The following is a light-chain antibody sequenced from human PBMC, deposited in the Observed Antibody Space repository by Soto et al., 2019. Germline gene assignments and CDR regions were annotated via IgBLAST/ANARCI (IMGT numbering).Light chain of an antibody. CDR2: GAS. CDR1: QSVGSA. J-gene: IGKJ4*01. V-gene: IGKV3-15*01. Sequence: EIVMTQSPATLSVSPGETATLSCRASQSVGSAVAWYQHKPGQAPRLLIVGASIRATGVPGRFSGGGSGTEFTLTLATLQSEDFAVYYCQQYRNWPPLTFCGGTTVEI. CDR3: QQYRNWPPLT.